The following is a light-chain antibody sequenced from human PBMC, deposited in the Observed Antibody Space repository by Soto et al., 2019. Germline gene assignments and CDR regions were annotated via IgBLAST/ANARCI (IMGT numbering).Light chain of an antibody. Sequence: QSALTQPASASGSPGQSITISCTGTSSDIGGYNYVSWYQQHPGKSSNFMIYDVSNRPLGVSTLFSGSKSGNTASLTISGLQAEDEADYYCNSYTTSNTRQIVFGTGTKVTVL. V-gene: IGLV2-14*01. CDR1: SSDIGGYNY. J-gene: IGLJ1*01. CDR3: NSYTTSNTRQIV. CDR2: DVS.